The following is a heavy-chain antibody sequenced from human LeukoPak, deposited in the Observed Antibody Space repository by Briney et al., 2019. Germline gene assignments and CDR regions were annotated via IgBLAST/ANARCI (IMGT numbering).Heavy chain of an antibody. CDR1: GYTFTSYA. D-gene: IGHD2-2*01. CDR3: AGGYCSSTSCYAFSNWFDP. Sequence: ASVKVSCEASGYTFTSYAMHWVRQAPGQRLEWMGWINAGNGNTKYSQKFQGRVTIIRDTSASTAYMELSNLRSEDTAVYYCAGGYCSSTSCYAFSNWFDPWGLGTLVTVSS. CDR2: INAGNGNT. V-gene: IGHV1-3*01. J-gene: IGHJ5*02.